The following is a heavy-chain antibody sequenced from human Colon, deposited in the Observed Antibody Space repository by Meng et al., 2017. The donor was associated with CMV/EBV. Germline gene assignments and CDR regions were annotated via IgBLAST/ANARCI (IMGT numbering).Heavy chain of an antibody. CDR2: IQHSGTT. CDR3: AIDKGGWMEARF. J-gene: IGHJ4*02. Sequence: QGELHELGPRVVKTSHTLSLAGTVSGGSIRSDDSYLSWSLQPRGKGLEWSVYIQHSGTTCYSPSRKSRLIISLDTSKNLFALTLIYWTAADTANYYCAIDKGGWMEARFWGQGILVTVSS. D-gene: IGHD3-3*01. V-gene: IGHV4-30-4*08. CDR1: GGSIRSDDSY.